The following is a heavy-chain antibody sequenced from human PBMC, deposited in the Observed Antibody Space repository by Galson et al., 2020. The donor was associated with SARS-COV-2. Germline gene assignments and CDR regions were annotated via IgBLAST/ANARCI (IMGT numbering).Heavy chain of an antibody. CDR2: INPNSGGT. V-gene: IGHV1-2*02. J-gene: IGHJ3*02. CDR1: GYTFTGYY. D-gene: IGHD3-3*01. Sequence: ASVKVSCKASGYTFTGYYMHWVRQAPGQGLEWMGWINPNSGGTNYAQKFQGRVTMTRDTSISIAYMELSRLRSDDTAVYYCARGLTIFGVVDAFDIWGQGTMVTVSS. CDR3: ARGLTIFGVVDAFDI.